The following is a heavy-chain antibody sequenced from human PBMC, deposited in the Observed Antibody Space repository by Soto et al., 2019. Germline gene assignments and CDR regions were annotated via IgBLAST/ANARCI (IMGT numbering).Heavy chain of an antibody. CDR1: GYTFTNYY. CDR2: INPSGGST. CDR3: ARGGPEMATIGSFDY. V-gene: IGHV1-46*01. J-gene: IGHJ4*02. D-gene: IGHD5-12*01. Sequence: GASVKVSCKASGYTFTNYYIHWVRQAPGQGLEWMGIINPSGGSTWSAQKFQDRVTMTRDTSTSTVYMEVNSLRSADTAVYYCARGGPEMATIGSFDYWGQGTQVTVS.